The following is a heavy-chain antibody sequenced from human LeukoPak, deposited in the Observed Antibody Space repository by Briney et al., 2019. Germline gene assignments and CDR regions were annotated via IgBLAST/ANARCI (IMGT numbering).Heavy chain of an antibody. CDR3: AKGILEWFDY. J-gene: IGHJ4*02. Sequence: PGGSLRLSCAASGFTFNHYAMHWVRQAPGKGLEWVSAISGSGGSTYYADSVKGRFTISRDNSKNTLYLQMNSLRAEDTAVYYCAKGILEWFDYWGQGTLVTVSS. V-gene: IGHV3-23*01. CDR1: GFTFNHYA. CDR2: ISGSGGST. D-gene: IGHD3-3*01.